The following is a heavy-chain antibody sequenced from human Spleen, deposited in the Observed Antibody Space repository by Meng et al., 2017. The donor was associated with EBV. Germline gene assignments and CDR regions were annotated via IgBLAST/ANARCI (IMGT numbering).Heavy chain of an antibody. CDR3: AKDQLLASVHGHGYLDL. Sequence: VQLLGSGGGLVQPGGSLRLSCAASGFTKGLEWVSPISGNGGSTYYADSVKGRFTFSRDNSKNTLSLQMNSLRAEDTALYYCAKDQLLASVHGHGYLDLWGRGTLVTVSS. CDR1: GFT. V-gene: IGHV3-23*01. J-gene: IGHJ2*01. CDR2: ISGNGGST. D-gene: IGHD5-24*01.